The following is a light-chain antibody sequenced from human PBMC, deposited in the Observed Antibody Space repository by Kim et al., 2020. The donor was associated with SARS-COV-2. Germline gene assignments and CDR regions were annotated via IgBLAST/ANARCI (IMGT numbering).Light chain of an antibody. Sequence: EIVMTQSPSTLSVSPGERATLSCRASQSVSSNLAWYQQKPGQAPRLLIYDASTRATGIPARFSGSGSGTEFTLTISSLQSEDFTLYYCQQYNYWWTFGQGTKVDIK. V-gene: IGKV3-15*01. J-gene: IGKJ1*01. CDR3: QQYNYWWT. CDR2: DAS. CDR1: QSVSSN.